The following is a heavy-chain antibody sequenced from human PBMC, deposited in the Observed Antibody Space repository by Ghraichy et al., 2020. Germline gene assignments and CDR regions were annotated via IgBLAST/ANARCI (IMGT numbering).Heavy chain of an antibody. CDR2: IYHSGST. J-gene: IGHJ3*02. Sequence: SETLSLTCTVSGYSISSGYYWGWIRQPPGKGLEWIGSIYHSGSTYYNPSLKSRVTISVDTSKNQFSLKLSSVTAADTAVYYCAVDYNDAFDIWGQGTMVTVSS. D-gene: IGHD4-11*01. CDR3: AVDYNDAFDI. V-gene: IGHV4-38-2*02. CDR1: GYSISSGYY.